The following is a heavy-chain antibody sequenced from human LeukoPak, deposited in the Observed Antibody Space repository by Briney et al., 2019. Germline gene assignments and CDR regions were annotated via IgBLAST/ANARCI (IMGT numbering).Heavy chain of an antibody. CDR3: ARASAGNYYNFDH. V-gene: IGHV3-48*03. D-gene: IGHD3-10*01. Sequence: GGSLRLSCAASGFTFSSYEMNWVRQAPGKGLEWVSYISSSGSTIYYADSVKGRFTISRDNAKNSLYLQMNSLRDEDTAVYYCARASAGNYYNFDHWGQGTLVTVSS. J-gene: IGHJ5*02. CDR1: GFTFSSYE. CDR2: ISSSGSTI.